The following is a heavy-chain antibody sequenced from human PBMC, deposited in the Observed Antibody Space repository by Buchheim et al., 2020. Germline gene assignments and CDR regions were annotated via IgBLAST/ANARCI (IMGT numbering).Heavy chain of an antibody. V-gene: IGHV4-59*01. CDR1: NGSISSDY. J-gene: IGHJ6*02. D-gene: IGHD2-21*01. CDR2: IYYSGST. Sequence: QVQLQESGPGLVKPSETLSLTCTVSNGSISSDYWSWIRQPPGRGPEWIGYIYYSGSTNYSPSLKSRVTTSAETSRNQFSLRLSSVTAADTAVYYCARCGGSYCYYGLDVWGQGTT. CDR3: ARCGGSYCYYGLDV.